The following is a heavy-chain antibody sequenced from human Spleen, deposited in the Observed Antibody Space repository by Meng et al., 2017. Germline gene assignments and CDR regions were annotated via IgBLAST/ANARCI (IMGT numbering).Heavy chain of an antibody. D-gene: IGHD3-22*01. V-gene: IGHV3-30*04. CDR2: ISYDGSSQ. CDR1: GFTFSTYA. CDR3: ARVGGANTYYYDSSAYYHQ. J-gene: IGHJ4*02. Sequence: GESLKISCAASGFTFSTYAMHWVRQAPGKGLEWVAVISYDGSSQYYAGSVKGRFTISRDNSKNTLYLQMNSLRAEDMAVYYCARVGGANTYYYDSSAYYHQWGQGTLVTVSS.